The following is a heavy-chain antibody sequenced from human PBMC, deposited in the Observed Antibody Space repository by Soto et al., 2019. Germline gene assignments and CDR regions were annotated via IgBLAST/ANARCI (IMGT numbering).Heavy chain of an antibody. V-gene: IGHV4-34*01. CDR3: ARERGKYYYGSGSYRPAPKYGMDV. CDR2: INHSGST. CDR1: GGSFSGYY. Sequence: QVQLQQWGAGLLKPSETLSLTCAVYGGSFSGYYWSWIRQPPGKGLEWIGEINHSGSTNYNPSLKSRVTISVDTSKNQFSLKLSSVTAADTAVYYCARERGKYYYGSGSYRPAPKYGMDVWGQGTTVTVSS. D-gene: IGHD3-10*01. J-gene: IGHJ6*02.